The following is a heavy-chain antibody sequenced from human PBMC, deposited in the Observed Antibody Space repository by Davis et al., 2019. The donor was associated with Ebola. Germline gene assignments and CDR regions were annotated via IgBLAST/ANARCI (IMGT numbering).Heavy chain of an antibody. V-gene: IGHV5-51*01. CDR2: IYPSDSDT. D-gene: IGHD1-26*01. J-gene: IGHJ4*02. CDR1: GYSFTTYW. Sequence: GESLKISCKGSGYSFTTYWIAWVRQMPGRGLEWMGIIYPSDSDTRYSPSFQGQVTISADKSISTAYLQWSSLKASDTAMYYCARGELVRGSYLELPTAVRYWGQGTLVTVSS. CDR3: ARGELVRGSYLELPTAVRY.